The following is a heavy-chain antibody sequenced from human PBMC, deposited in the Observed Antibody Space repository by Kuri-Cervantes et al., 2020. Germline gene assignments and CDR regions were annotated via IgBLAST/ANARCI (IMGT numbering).Heavy chain of an antibody. CDR1: GDTFTSYA. V-gene: IGHV1-3*01. CDR2: INAGNGNT. Sequence: ASVKVSCKASGDTFTSYAMHWVRQAPGQRLEWMGWINAGNGNTKYSQKFQGRVTITRDTSASTAYMELSRLRSDDTAVYYCARASYDDISGYYGGGTPLDYWGQGTLVTVSS. D-gene: IGHD3-22*01. CDR3: ARASYDDISGYYGGGTPLDY. J-gene: IGHJ4*02.